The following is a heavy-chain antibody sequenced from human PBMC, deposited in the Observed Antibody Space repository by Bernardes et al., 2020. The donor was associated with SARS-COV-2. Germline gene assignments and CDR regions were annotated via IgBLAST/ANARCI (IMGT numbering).Heavy chain of an antibody. V-gene: IGHV4-39*01. J-gene: IGHJ6*02. Sequence: TLSLTCTVSGGSISSSSYYWGWIRQPPGKGLEWIGSIYYSGSTYYNPSLKSRVTISVDTSKNQFSLKLSSVTAADTAVYYCARLVYFRGMDVWGQGTTVTVSS. CDR3: ARLVYFRGMDV. D-gene: IGHD3-10*01. CDR1: GGSISSSSYY. CDR2: IYYSGST.